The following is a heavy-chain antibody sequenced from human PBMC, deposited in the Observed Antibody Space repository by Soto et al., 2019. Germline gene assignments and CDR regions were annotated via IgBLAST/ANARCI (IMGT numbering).Heavy chain of an antibody. V-gene: IGHV1-69*13. J-gene: IGHJ5*02. CDR1: GGTFSSYA. Sequence: EASVKVSCKASGGTFSSYAISWVRQAPGQGLEWMGGIIPIFGTANYAQKFQGRVTITADESTSTAYMELSSLRSEDTAVYYCARDRRRAVGDWFDPWGQGTLVTVSS. CDR2: IIPIFGTA. CDR3: ARDRRRAVGDWFDP. D-gene: IGHD1-26*01.